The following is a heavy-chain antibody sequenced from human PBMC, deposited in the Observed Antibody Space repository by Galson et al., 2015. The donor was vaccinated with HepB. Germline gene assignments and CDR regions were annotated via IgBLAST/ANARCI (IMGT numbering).Heavy chain of an antibody. CDR3: ARDELWFGERGRLPFYGMDV. D-gene: IGHD3-10*01. Sequence: SVKVSCKASGYTFTSYAMHWVRQAPGQRLEWMGWINAGNGNTKYSQKFQGRVTITRDTSASTAYMELSSLRSEDTAVYYCARDELWFGERGRLPFYGMDVWGQGTTVTVSS. CDR2: INAGNGNT. V-gene: IGHV1-3*01. CDR1: GYTFTSYA. J-gene: IGHJ6*02.